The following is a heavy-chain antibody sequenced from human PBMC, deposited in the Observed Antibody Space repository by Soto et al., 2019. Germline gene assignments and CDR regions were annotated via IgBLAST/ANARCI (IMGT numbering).Heavy chain of an antibody. CDR2: INAGNGNT. V-gene: IGHV1-3*01. Sequence: ASLKVSCKASGYTFTSYAMHWVRQAPGQRLEWMGWINAGNGNTKYSQKFQGRVTITRDTSASTAYMELSSLRSEDTAVYYCASDGSPYYYDSSGYYPNWFDPWGQGTLVTVSS. CDR1: GYTFTSYA. CDR3: ASDGSPYYYDSSGYYPNWFDP. J-gene: IGHJ5*02. D-gene: IGHD3-22*01.